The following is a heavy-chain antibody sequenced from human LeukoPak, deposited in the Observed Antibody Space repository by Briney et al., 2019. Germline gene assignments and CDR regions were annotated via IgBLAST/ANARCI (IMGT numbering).Heavy chain of an antibody. CDR2: IYYTGTT. Sequence: PSETLSLTCSVSGGYISSYYWSWIRQPPGKGLEWVGYIYYTGTTNYNPSLKSRVTISLDTSKNQFSLKLSSVTAADTAVYYCARGVGAYYMDVWGKGTTVTISS. D-gene: IGHD1-26*01. J-gene: IGHJ6*03. V-gene: IGHV4-59*01. CDR3: ARGVGAYYMDV. CDR1: GGYISSYY.